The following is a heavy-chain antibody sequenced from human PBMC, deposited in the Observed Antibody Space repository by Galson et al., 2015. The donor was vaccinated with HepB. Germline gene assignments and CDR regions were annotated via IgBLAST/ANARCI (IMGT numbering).Heavy chain of an antibody. D-gene: IGHD3-3*01. Sequence: SLRLSCAASGFTFSSYGMHWVRQAPGKGLEWVAVIWYDGSNKYYADSVKGRFTISRDNSKNTLYPQMNSLRAEDTAVYYCARRLGGVVIDLNYYGMDVWGQGTTVTVSS. J-gene: IGHJ6*02. CDR3: ARRLGGVVIDLNYYGMDV. V-gene: IGHV3-33*01. CDR2: IWYDGSNK. CDR1: GFTFSSYG.